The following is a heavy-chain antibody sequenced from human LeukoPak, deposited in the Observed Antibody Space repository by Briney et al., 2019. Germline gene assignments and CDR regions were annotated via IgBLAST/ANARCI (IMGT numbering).Heavy chain of an antibody. D-gene: IGHD4-17*01. CDR3: AKFDYGDYVVGAFDI. CDR2: ISGSGGRT. CDR1: GFTFSSYA. Sequence: GGSLRLSYAACGFTFSSYAMSWVRQAPGKGLEWVAAISGSGGRTYYADSVKGRFTISRDNSKNTLYLQMNSLRAEDTAVYYCAKFDYGDYVVGAFDIWGQGTMVTVSS. J-gene: IGHJ3*02. V-gene: IGHV3-23*01.